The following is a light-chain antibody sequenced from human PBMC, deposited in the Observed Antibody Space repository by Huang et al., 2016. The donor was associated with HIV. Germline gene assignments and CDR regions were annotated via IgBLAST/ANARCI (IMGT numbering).Light chain of an antibody. CDR1: QSVLYSANKKHLPMNC. Sequence: DIVMTQSPDSLAVPLGERASISCVSSQSVLYSANKKHLPMNCLAWYQKKPGQPPKLLIDWASSRASGVPDRFSGSGSGTDFTLTISSLQAEDVAVYYCQQYYSTPWTFGQGTKVEIK. V-gene: IGKV4-1*01. J-gene: IGKJ1*01. CDR3: QQYYSTPWT. CDR2: WAS.